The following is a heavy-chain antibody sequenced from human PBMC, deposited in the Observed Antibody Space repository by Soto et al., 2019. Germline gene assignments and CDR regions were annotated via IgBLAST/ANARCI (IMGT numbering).Heavy chain of an antibody. CDR2: IYYSGST. D-gene: IGHD4-4*01. Sequence: SETLSLTCTVSGGSISSGDYYWSWIRQPPGKGLEWIGYIYYSGSTYYNPSLKSRVTISVDTSKNQFSLKLSSVTAADTAVYYCARDQTTVIGGWFDPWGQGPLVTVSS. V-gene: IGHV4-30-4*01. J-gene: IGHJ5*02. CDR3: ARDQTTVIGGWFDP. CDR1: GGSISSGDYY.